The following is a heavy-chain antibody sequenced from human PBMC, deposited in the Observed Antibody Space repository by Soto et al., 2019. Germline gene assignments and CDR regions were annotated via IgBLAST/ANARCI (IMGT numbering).Heavy chain of an antibody. V-gene: IGHV5-51*01. J-gene: IGHJ6*02. CDR1: GYTFTDYW. CDR3: ARHISTFRYYYYAMDV. D-gene: IGHD2-2*01. CDR2: IYPGDSDT. Sequence: VESVTICCKVSGYTFTDYWIVWVLQLPGKGLEWMGIIYPGDSDTRYSPSFQGHVTITVDKSTSTAYLQWNTLKASDTAMYYCARHISTFRYYYYAMDVWGQGTTVTV.